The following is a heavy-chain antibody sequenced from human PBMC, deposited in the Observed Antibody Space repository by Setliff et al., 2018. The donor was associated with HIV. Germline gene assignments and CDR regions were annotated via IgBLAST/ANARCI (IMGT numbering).Heavy chain of an antibody. CDR3: AIPASSLAPN. V-gene: IGHV4-39*01. J-gene: IGHJ4*02. Sequence: SETLSLTCTVSGDSISSGIYYWGWVRQPPGKGLEWIGGIYYTGSPFYNPSLKSRVTISVDTSNNQFSLKLSSVTAADTAVYYCAIPASSLAPNWGRGTQVTVSS. CDR1: GDSISSGIYY. CDR2: IYYTGSP.